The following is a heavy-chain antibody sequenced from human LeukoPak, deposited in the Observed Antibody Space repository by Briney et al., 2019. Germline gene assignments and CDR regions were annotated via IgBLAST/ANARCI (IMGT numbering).Heavy chain of an antibody. D-gene: IGHD1-26*01. CDR1: GFTFSSYG. V-gene: IGHV3-30*03. CDR3: ARPRGGFSGSYYFDF. J-gene: IGHJ4*02. Sequence: GGSLRLSCAASGFTFSSYGMHWVRQAPGKGLEWVALISYDGSNKYYADSVKGRFTISRDNAKNSLYLQMNSLRDEDTAVYYCARPRGGFSGSYYFDFWGQGTLVTVSS. CDR2: ISYDGSNK.